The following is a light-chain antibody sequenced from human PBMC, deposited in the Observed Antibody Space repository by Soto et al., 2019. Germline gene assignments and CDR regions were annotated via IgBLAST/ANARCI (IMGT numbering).Light chain of an antibody. CDR1: SNDVGSYTL. J-gene: IGLJ3*02. Sequence: QSALTQPASVSGSPGQSITISCTGTSNDVGSYTLVSWYQQHPGKAPKFIIYDNNKRPSGIPDRFSGSKSGTSATLGITGLQTGDEADYYCGTWDSSLSAGVFGGGTKLTVL. CDR3: GTWDSSLSAGV. V-gene: IGLV1-51*01. CDR2: DNN.